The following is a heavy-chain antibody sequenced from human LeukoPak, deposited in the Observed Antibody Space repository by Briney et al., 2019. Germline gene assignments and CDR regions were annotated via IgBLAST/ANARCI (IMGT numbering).Heavy chain of an antibody. V-gene: IGHV3-15*07. CDR3: TTETDYYDSSGITDY. CDR1: GFTLNNAW. Sequence: GGSLRLSCAASGFTLNNAWMNWVRQAPGKGLEWVGRIKSKTDGGTTDYAAPVKGRFTISRDDSKNTLYLQMNSLKTEDTAVYYCTTETDYYDSSGITDYWGQGTLVTVSS. CDR2: IKSKTDGGTT. D-gene: IGHD3-22*01. J-gene: IGHJ4*02.